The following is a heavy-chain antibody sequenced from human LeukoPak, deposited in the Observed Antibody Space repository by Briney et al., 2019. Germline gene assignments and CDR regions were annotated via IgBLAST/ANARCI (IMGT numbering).Heavy chain of an antibody. Sequence: PGRSLRLSCAASGFTFDDYAMHWVRQAPGKGLEWVSGISWNSGSIGYADSVKGRFTISRDNAKNSLYLQMNSLRAEDTALYYCAKGGQLVRSGSDYWGQGTLVTVSS. CDR2: ISWNSGSI. D-gene: IGHD6-13*01. CDR1: GFTFDDYA. J-gene: IGHJ4*02. CDR3: AKGGQLVRSGSDY. V-gene: IGHV3-9*01.